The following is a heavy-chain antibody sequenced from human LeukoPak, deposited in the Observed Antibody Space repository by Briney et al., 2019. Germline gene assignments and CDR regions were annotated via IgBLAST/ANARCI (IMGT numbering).Heavy chain of an antibody. D-gene: IGHD2-2*01. V-gene: IGHV3-21*01. J-gene: IGHJ4*02. CDR1: GLAFSSCS. CDR2: ISSSSSYI. Sequence: GATLRNSSVGCGLAFSSCSMRWVRQAQEKGLEWVSSISSSSSYIYYADSVKGRFTISRDNAKNSLYLQMNSLRAEDTAVYYCARVASGLYCSSTSCYSEYFDYWGQGTLVTVSS. CDR3: ARVASGLYCSSTSCYSEYFDY.